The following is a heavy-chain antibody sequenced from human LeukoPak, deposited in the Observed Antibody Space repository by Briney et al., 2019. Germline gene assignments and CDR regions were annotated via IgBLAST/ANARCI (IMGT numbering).Heavy chain of an antibody. V-gene: IGHV3-23*01. CDR3: GKDPNGDYIGAFDF. CDR1: RFAFHNYA. Sequence: SGGSLRLSCAASRFAFHNYAMTWIRQAPERGLEWVSSITVDGGNIKYADSAKGRFTISRDNSKGTLYLQMDSLRVEDTAVYYCGKDPNGDYIGAFDFWGQGTMVTVSS. J-gene: IGHJ3*01. D-gene: IGHD4-17*01. CDR2: ITVDGGNI.